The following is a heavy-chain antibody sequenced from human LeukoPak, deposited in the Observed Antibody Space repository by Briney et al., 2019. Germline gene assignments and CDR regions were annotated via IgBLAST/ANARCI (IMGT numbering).Heavy chain of an antibody. CDR3: ARDLCGYYQY. D-gene: IGHD3-22*01. J-gene: IGHJ4*02. CDR1: GGIFSSYA. Sequence: SVKVSFKASGGIFSSYASSWVRQAPGQGLEWMGRIIPIFGTANYAEKFQDRVPITADEPTSPAYMKLSSLRSEDTAVYYCARDLCGYYQYWGQGTLVTVSS. V-gene: IGHV1-69*13. CDR2: IIPIFGTA.